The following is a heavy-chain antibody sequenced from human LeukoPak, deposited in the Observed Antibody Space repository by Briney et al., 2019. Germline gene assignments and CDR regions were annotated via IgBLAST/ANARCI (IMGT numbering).Heavy chain of an antibody. CDR1: GGSISSYY. CDR2: IYYSGST. V-gene: IGHV4-59*01. CDR3: ARDLPSSYSTSYLGPNYYYYYGMDV. D-gene: IGHD6-13*01. Sequence: SETLSLTCTVSGGSISSYYWSWIRQPPGKGLERIGYIYYSGSTNYNPSLKSRVTISVDTSKNQFSLKLSSVTAADTAVYYCARDLPSSYSTSYLGPNYYYYYGMDVWGQGTTVTVSS. J-gene: IGHJ6*02.